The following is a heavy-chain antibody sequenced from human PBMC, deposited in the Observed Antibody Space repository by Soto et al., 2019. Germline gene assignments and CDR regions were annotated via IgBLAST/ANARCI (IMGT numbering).Heavy chain of an antibody. CDR2: IKRKIDGEAT. CDR3: TTGSVEGV. D-gene: IGHD2-15*01. J-gene: IGHJ6*02. V-gene: IGHV3-15*07. Sequence: EVQLVESGGGLVKPGGSLRLSCAASGFSFSNAWMNWVRQAPGKGLEWVGRIKRKIDGEATDYAGPVKGRFTVFRDDSKSALYRQMNSLKGDDKAVYYCTTGSVEGVWGQGTTVPVS. CDR1: GFSFSNAW.